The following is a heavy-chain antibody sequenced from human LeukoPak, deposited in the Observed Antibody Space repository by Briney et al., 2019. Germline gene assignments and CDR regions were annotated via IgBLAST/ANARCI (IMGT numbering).Heavy chain of an antibody. CDR1: GGSFSGYY. V-gene: IGHV4-34*01. D-gene: IGHD6-13*01. Sequence: PSETLSLTCAVYGGSFSGYYWSWIRQPPGKGLEWIGEINHSGSTNYNPSLKSRVTISVDTSKNQFSLKLSSVTAADTAVYYCARVYYSSSYDYWYFDLWGQGTLVTVSS. CDR3: ARVYYSSSYDYWYFDL. CDR2: INHSGST. J-gene: IGHJ2*01.